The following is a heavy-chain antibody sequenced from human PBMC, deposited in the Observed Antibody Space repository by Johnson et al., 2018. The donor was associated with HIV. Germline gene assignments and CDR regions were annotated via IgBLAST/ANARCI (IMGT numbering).Heavy chain of an antibody. Sequence: EVQLVESGGGVVRPGESLRLSCTASGFTFDDYGMSWVRQVPGKGLEWVSGINWNGDNTGYADSVKGLFTISRDNAKNAVYLQMNSLRAEDTALYYCARGGGGSGWYGGAFDIWGQGTMVTVSS. J-gene: IGHJ3*02. V-gene: IGHV3-20*04. CDR1: GFTFDDYG. D-gene: IGHD6-19*01. CDR3: ARGGGGSGWYGGAFDI. CDR2: INWNGDNT.